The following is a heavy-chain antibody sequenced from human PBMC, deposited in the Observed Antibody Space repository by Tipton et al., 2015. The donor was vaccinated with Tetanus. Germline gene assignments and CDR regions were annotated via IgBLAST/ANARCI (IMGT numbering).Heavy chain of an antibody. CDR3: ARHLTYTYTSRYFDY. CDR1: GASLRGGDHQ. J-gene: IGHJ4*02. CDR2: ISSSGST. V-gene: IGHV4-61*08. D-gene: IGHD5-18*01. Sequence: TLSLTCSVSGASLRGGDHQWNWIRQSPGKGLEWLAYISSSGSTNSNYSLKSRVTMSVDTSRNQFSLNLTSVAAADTAVYYCARHLTYTYTSRYFDYWGLGTLVTVSS.